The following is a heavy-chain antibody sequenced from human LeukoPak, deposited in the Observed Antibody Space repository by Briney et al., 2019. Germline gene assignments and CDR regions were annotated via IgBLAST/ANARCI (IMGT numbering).Heavy chain of an antibody. CDR1: GYTFTGYY. D-gene: IGHD6-6*01. CDR3: ARDIAALYYFDY. Sequence: ASVKVSCKASGYTFTGYYMHWVRQAPGQGLEWMGWINPNSGGTNYAQKFQGRVTMTRDTSISTAYMELSRLRSDDTAVYYCARDIAALYYFDYWGQGTLVTVSS. V-gene: IGHV1-2*02. CDR2: INPNSGGT. J-gene: IGHJ4*02.